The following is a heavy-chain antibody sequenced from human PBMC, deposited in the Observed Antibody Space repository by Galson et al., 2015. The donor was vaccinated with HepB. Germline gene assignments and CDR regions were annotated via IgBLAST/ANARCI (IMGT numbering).Heavy chain of an antibody. D-gene: IGHD2-8*01. V-gene: IGHV3-48*02. J-gene: IGHJ4*02. CDR3: ARGARHCTNGICYDIMFGGPSEYYFDY. Sequence: SLRLSCAASRFTFSSYTMNWVRQAPGKGLEWVSYISSSSSTIHYADSVKGRFTISRDNAKNPLYLQMNSLRDEDTAVYYCARGARHCTNGICYDIMFGGPSEYYFDYWGQGTLVTVSS. CDR1: RFTFSSYT. CDR2: ISSSSSTI.